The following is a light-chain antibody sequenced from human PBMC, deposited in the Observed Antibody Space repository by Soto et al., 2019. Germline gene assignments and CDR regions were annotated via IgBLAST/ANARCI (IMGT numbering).Light chain of an antibody. CDR3: TSYTIYTTYV. CDR1: STDVGAHDF. J-gene: IGLJ1*01. Sequence: QSVLTQPASVSGSPGQSITISCTGTSTDVGAHDFVSWYQHHPGKAPKLMIYGVSDRPSGVSDRFSGSKSANTASLTISGLQPEDEADYYSTSYTIYTTYVFGTGTKLTVL. CDR2: GVS. V-gene: IGLV2-14*03.